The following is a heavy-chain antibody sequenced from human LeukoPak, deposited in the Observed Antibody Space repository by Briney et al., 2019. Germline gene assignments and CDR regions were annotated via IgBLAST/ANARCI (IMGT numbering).Heavy chain of an antibody. D-gene: IGHD4-17*01. CDR2: IYSSGTT. V-gene: IGHV4-59*01. Sequence: PSGTLSLTCSVSAASISSYYWSWIRQPPAKKLEWIGYIYSSGTTNYSPSLMSQVTRSVDTSKDQFPLKTSSVTAADTAVYYCARERGGHLTSVTTSRYCDYWGQGALVTVSS. CDR1: AASISSYY. J-gene: IGHJ4*02. CDR3: ARERGGHLTSVTTSRYCDY.